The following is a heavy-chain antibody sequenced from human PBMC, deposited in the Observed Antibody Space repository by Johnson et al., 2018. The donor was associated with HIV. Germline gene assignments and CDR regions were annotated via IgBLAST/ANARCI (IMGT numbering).Heavy chain of an antibody. V-gene: IGHV3-30*02. Sequence: QVQLVESGGGVVQPGGSLRLSCAASGFTFSNYGMHWVRQAPGQGLEWVAFLRYDGSIKYYLDSVKGRFTNSRDNSKNTLYLQMNSLRAEDTAVYYCAKGHSSGYPKDAFDMWGQGTMVIVSS. CDR2: LRYDGSIK. J-gene: IGHJ3*02. D-gene: IGHD3-22*01. CDR1: GFTFSNYG. CDR3: AKGHSSGYPKDAFDM.